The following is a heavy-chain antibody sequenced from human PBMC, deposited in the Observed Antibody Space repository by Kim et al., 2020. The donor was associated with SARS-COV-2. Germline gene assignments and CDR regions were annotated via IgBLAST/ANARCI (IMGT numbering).Heavy chain of an antibody. CDR3: SLPKSYYYYSMDV. V-gene: IGHV3-15*01. J-gene: IGHJ6*02. Sequence: GGSLRLSCAASGFTFSNAWMSWVRQAPGKGLEWVGRIKSKTDGGTTDYAAPVKGRFTISRDDSKNTLYLQMHSLKTEETAVYYYSLPKSYYYYSMDVWGQGTTVTVSS. CDR1: GFTFSNAW. CDR2: IKSKTDGGTT.